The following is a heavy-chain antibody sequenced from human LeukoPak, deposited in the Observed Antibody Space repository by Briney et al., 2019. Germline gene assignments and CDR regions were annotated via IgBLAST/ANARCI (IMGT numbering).Heavy chain of an antibody. Sequence: PSETLSLTCAVYGGSFSGYYWSWIRQPPGKGLEWIGEINHSGSTNYNPSLKSRVTISVDTSKNQFSLKLSSVTAADTAVYYCARNTMVRGGTRHWFDPWGQGTLVTVSS. J-gene: IGHJ5*02. CDR2: INHSGST. CDR3: ARNTMVRGGTRHWFDP. CDR1: GGSFSGYY. D-gene: IGHD3-10*01. V-gene: IGHV4-34*01.